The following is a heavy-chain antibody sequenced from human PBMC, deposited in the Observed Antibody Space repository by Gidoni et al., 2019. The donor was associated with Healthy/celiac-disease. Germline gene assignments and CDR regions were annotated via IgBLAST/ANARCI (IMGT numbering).Heavy chain of an antibody. CDR3: ARSIRSSRGADYYYDGMDV. D-gene: IGHD2-2*01. Sequence: QVQLQESGPGLVKPSQTLSLTCTVSGGSISSGSYYWSWIRQPAGKGLEWIGRIYSCGCTNFNPSLKSRVTISVDTSKNQLYLKLSSVTAADTAVYYCARSIRSSRGADYYYDGMDVWGQGTTVTVSS. CDR2: IYSCGCT. V-gene: IGHV4-61*02. J-gene: IGHJ6*02. CDR1: GGSISSGSYY.